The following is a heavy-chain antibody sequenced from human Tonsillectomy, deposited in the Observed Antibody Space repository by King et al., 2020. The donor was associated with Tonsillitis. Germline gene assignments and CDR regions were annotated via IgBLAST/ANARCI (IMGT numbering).Heavy chain of an antibody. D-gene: IGHD2-2*01. CDR1: GFTFSSYA. J-gene: IGHJ6*03. CDR2: ISYDGSNK. Sequence: VQLVESGGGVVQPGRSLRLSCAASGFTFSSYAMHWVRQAPGKGLEWVAVISYDGSNKYYADSVKGRFTISRDNSKNTLYLQMNSLRAEDTAVYYCARDNRQFQLKNYYYYYYMDVWGKGTTVTVSS. V-gene: IGHV3-30*01. CDR3: ARDNRQFQLKNYYYYYYMDV.